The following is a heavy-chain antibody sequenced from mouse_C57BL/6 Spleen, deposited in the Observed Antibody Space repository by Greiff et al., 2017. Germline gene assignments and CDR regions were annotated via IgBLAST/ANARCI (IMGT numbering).Heavy chain of an antibody. Sequence: EVKLVESGGGLVQPGGSMKLSCVASGFTFSNYWMNWVRQSPEKGLEWVAQIRLKSDNYATHYAESVKGRFTISRDDSKSSVYLQMNNLRAEDTGIYYCTAGYGSQGWGQGTPLTVSS. CDR1: GFTFSNYW. CDR3: TAGYGSQG. CDR2: IRLKSDNYAT. V-gene: IGHV6-3*01. J-gene: IGHJ2*01. D-gene: IGHD1-1*01.